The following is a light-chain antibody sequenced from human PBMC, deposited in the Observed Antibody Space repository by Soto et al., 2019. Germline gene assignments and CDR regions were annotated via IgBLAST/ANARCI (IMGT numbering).Light chain of an antibody. Sequence: EIVLTQSPGTLSFSPGERATLSCRASQAISSTYLAWYRQRPDQAPRLLMYAASSRANGIPDRFSGSGSGTDFTLTISRLEPEDFAVYYCQQSSSSPITFGQGTRLDIK. V-gene: IGKV3-20*01. CDR2: AAS. CDR1: QAISSTY. CDR3: QQSSSSPIT. J-gene: IGKJ5*01.